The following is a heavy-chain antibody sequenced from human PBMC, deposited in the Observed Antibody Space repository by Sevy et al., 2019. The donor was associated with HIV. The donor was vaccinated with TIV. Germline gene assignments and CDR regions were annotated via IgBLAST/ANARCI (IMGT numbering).Heavy chain of an antibody. Sequence: GGSLRLSCAASGFIFSNHGMHWVRQAPGKGLEWVAVISYDGSCKNYGDSVKGRFTISRDNSKNTLYLQMDSLRAEDTAVFYCAKGPFGGNDFASWGQGTLVTVSS. D-gene: IGHD2-15*01. CDR2: ISYDGSCK. CDR3: AKGPFGGNDFAS. V-gene: IGHV3-30*18. CDR1: GFIFSNHG. J-gene: IGHJ4*02.